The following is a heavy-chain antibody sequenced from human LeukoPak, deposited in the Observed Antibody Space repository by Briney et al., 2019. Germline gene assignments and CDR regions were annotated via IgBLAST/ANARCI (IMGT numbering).Heavy chain of an antibody. Sequence: GGSLRRSCAASGFSFKSYEMNWVRQAPGNGLEWVSYISVGDTTTYYADSVKGRFTISRDNTKNSLYLQMNSLRDEDTAVYYCARETCGGDCRYSLGIDYWGQGTLVTVSS. J-gene: IGHJ4*02. D-gene: IGHD2-21*02. CDR1: GFSFKSYE. CDR3: ARETCGGDCRYSLGIDY. CDR2: ISVGDTTT. V-gene: IGHV3-48*03.